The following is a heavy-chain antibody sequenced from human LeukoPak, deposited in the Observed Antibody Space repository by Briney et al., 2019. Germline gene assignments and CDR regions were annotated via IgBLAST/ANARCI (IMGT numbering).Heavy chain of an antibody. J-gene: IGHJ5*02. CDR3: ARAARGYYVWFDP. CDR2: INPNSGGT. V-gene: IGHV1-2*06. Sequence: GASVKVSCKASGYTFTGYYMHWVRQAPGQGLEWMGRINPNSGGTNYAQKFQGRVTMTRDTSISTAYMELSRLRSDDTAVYYCARAARGYYVWFDPWGQGTLVTVSS. CDR1: GYTFTGYY. D-gene: IGHD3-22*01.